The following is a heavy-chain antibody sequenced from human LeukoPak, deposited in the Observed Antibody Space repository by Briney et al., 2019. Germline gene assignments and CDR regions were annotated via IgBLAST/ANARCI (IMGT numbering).Heavy chain of an antibody. D-gene: IGHD4-17*01. V-gene: IGHV4-39*01. CDR3: ARHSAVTTFIFDY. CDR2: IFYSGST. CDR1: GGSISSSYYY. J-gene: IGHJ4*02. Sequence: SETLSLTCTVSGGSISSSYYYWGWIRQPPEKGLEWIGSIFYSGSTYYNPSLKSRVTISLDTSKNQFSLRLSSVTAADTAVYYCARHSAVTTFIFDYWGQGTLVTVSS.